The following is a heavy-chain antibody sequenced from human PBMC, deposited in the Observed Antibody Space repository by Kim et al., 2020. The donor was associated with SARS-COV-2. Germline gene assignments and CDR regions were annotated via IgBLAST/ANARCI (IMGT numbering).Heavy chain of an antibody. J-gene: IGHJ4*02. Sequence: GGSLRLSCAASGFTVSSNYMTWVRQAPGKGLEWISVIYSGGSAYYADSVKGRFTISRDNSKNTLYLQMNSLRAEDTAVYYCARGRGSCSGSSCYDYWGQGTLVTVSS. CDR2: IYSGGSA. V-gene: IGHV3-53*01. CDR1: GFTVSSNY. CDR3: ARGRGSCSGSSCYDY. D-gene: IGHD2-15*01.